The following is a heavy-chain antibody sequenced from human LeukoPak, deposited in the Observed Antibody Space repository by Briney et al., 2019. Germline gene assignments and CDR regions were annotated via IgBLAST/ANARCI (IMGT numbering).Heavy chain of an antibody. CDR3: AKDQRGGVRGVITAFDI. V-gene: IGHV3-23*01. CDR1: GFTFSSYA. Sequence: GGSLRLSCAASGFTFSSYAMSWVRLAPGKGLEWVSAISGSGGSTYYADSVKGRFTISRDNSKNTLYLQMNSLRAEDTAVYYCAKDQRGGVRGVITAFDIWGQGTMVTVSS. CDR2: ISGSGGST. J-gene: IGHJ3*02. D-gene: IGHD3-10*01.